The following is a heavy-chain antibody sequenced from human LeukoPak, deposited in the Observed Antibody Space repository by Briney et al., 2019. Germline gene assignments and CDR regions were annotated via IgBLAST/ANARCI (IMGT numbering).Heavy chain of an antibody. CDR2: ISGSGSST. D-gene: IGHD3-9*01. Sequence: TGGSLRLSCAASGFTFRAYAMSWVRQAPGKGLEWVSAISGSGSSTDYADSVKGRFTISRDNSKNTSYLQMSSLRPEDTAVYYCAKGGDILTGYYLYWSFDLWGRGTLVTVSS. CDR1: GFTFRAYA. J-gene: IGHJ2*01. V-gene: IGHV3-23*01. CDR3: AKGGDILTGYYLYWSFDL.